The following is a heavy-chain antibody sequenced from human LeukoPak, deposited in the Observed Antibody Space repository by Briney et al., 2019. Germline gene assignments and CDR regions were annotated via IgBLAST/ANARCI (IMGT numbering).Heavy chain of an antibody. CDR1: GFTFSSYA. J-gene: IGHJ4*02. CDR3: AKAGRLWFGESPFDY. Sequence: PGGSLRLSCAASGFTFSSYAMSWVRQAPGKGLEWVSAISGSGGSTYYADFVKGRFTISRDNSKNTLYLQMNSLRAEDTAVYYCAKAGRLWFGESPFDYWGQGTLVTVSS. V-gene: IGHV3-23*01. CDR2: ISGSGGST. D-gene: IGHD3-10*01.